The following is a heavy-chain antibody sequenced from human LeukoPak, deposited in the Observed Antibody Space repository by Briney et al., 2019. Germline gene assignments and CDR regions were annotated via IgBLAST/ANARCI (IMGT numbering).Heavy chain of an antibody. Sequence: SQTLSLTCTVSGGSISSGSYCWTWIRHPAGKGLEWIGRIYTNGITNYNPSLKSRFTMSLATAKNQCSRKLSAVTAPDTAVVYHARGQRSSWYLMNWFDPCGQGTLVTVSS. CDR3: ARGQRSSWYLMNWFDP. CDR2: IYTNGIT. CDR1: GGSISSGSYC. V-gene: IGHV4-61*02. D-gene: IGHD6-13*01. J-gene: IGHJ5*02.